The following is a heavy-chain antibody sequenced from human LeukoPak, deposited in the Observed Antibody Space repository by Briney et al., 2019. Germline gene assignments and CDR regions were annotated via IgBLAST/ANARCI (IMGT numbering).Heavy chain of an antibody. CDR3: ARDLLVAGSPDPLAF. D-gene: IGHD6-19*01. Sequence: ASVKVSSKASGYTFTTYGISWVRQAPGQGLEWVGWIISYNGHTNYSRRLQGRVTMTTDTSTTTVYMELRNLRSDDTAVYYCARDLLVAGSPDPLAFWGRGTLVTVSS. CDR1: GYTFTTYG. CDR2: IISYNGHT. V-gene: IGHV1-18*01. J-gene: IGHJ4*02.